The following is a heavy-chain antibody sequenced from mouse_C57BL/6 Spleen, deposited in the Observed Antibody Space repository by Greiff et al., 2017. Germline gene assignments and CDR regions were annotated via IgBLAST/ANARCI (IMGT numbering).Heavy chain of an antibody. D-gene: IGHD2-4*01. CDR2: IYPGDGDT. Sequence: QVQLQQSGPELVKPGASVKISCKASGYAFSSSWMNWVKQRPGKGLEWIGRIYPGDGDTNYNGKFKGKATLTADKSSSTAYMQLSSLTSEDSAVYFGARHYYDYPYAMDDWGQGTSVTVSS. J-gene: IGHJ4*01. CDR1: GYAFSSSW. CDR3: ARHYYDYPYAMDD. V-gene: IGHV1-82*01.